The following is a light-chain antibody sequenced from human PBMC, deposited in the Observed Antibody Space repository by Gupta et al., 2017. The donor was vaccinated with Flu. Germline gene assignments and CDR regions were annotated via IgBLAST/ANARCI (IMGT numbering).Light chain of an antibody. CDR3: QQSDSTPIT. Sequence: DIQMTQPPSSLSASVGDRVTITCRASQSISSYLNWYQQKPGKAPKLLIYAASSLQSGVPSRFSGSGSGTDFTLTISRLQPEDFATYYCQQSDSTPITFGGGTKVEIK. CDR2: AAS. V-gene: IGKV1-39*01. CDR1: QSISSY. J-gene: IGKJ4*01.